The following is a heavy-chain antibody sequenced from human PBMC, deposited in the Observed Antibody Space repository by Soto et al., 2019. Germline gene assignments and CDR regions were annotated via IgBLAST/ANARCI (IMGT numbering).Heavy chain of an antibody. J-gene: IGHJ4*02. CDR2: IYYSGST. CDR1: GGSISSSSYY. CDR3: ARHRNKYSSSWYANDY. V-gene: IGHV4-39*01. D-gene: IGHD6-13*01. Sequence: QLLESGPGLVKPSETLSLTCTVSGGSISSSSYYWGWIRQPPGKGLEWIGSIYYSGSTYYNPSLKSRVTISVDTSKNQFSLKLSSVTAADTAVYYCARHRNKYSSSWYANDYWGQGTLVTVSS.